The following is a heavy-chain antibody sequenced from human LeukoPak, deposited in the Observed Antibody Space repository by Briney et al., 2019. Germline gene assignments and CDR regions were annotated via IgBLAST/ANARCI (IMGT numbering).Heavy chain of an antibody. Sequence: SVKVSCKASGGTFSSYAISWVRQAPGQGLEWMGGIIPIFGTANYAQKFQGRVTITADKSTSTAYMELSSLRSEDTAVYYCARGTVAGDILGYWGQGTLVTVSS. V-gene: IGHV1-69*06. CDR1: GGTFSSYA. CDR3: ARGTVAGDILGY. CDR2: IIPIFGTA. D-gene: IGHD6-19*01. J-gene: IGHJ4*02.